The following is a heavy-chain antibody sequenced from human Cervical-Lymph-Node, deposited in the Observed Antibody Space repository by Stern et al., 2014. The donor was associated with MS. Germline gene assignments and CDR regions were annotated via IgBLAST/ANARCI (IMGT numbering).Heavy chain of an antibody. J-gene: IGHJ6*02. CDR3: ASPVTLTVGAMDV. Sequence: QVQLEESGAEVKKPGSSVKVSCKASGGTFSTYPIIWVRQAPGQGLEWMGGISPVFGTANYAQKFQGRVTITAADSSSTAYMELSSLRSEDTAVYYCASPVTLTVGAMDVWGQGTTITVSS. D-gene: IGHD4-17*01. V-gene: IGHV1-69*01. CDR2: ISPVFGTA. CDR1: GGTFSTYP.